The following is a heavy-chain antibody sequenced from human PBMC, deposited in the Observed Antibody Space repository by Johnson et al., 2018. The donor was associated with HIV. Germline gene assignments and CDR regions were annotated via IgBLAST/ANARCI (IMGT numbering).Heavy chain of an antibody. CDR1: GFSFSNYA. CDR3: ARDWDEYGAFDM. J-gene: IGHJ3*02. D-gene: IGHD4-17*01. Sequence: QVQLVESGGGVVQPGRSLRLSCAASGFSFSNYAMHWVRQAPGKGLEWVATISYDGSNKYHTDSVKGRFTISRDNSKNTLYLQMNSLRAEDTAVYYCARDWDEYGAFDMWGQGTMVTVSS. CDR2: ISYDGSNK. V-gene: IGHV3-30-3*01.